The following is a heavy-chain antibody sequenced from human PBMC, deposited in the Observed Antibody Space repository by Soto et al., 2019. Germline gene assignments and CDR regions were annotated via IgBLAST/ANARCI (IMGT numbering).Heavy chain of an antibody. Sequence: ASVKVSCKASGYTFTSYGISWVRQAPGQVLEWMGWISAYNGNTNYAQKLQGRVTMTTDTSTSTAYMELRSLRSDDTAVYYCASGWFGEFVYYFDYWGQGTLVTVSS. CDR1: GYTFTSYG. D-gene: IGHD3-10*01. V-gene: IGHV1-18*01. J-gene: IGHJ4*02. CDR3: ASGWFGEFVYYFDY. CDR2: ISAYNGNT.